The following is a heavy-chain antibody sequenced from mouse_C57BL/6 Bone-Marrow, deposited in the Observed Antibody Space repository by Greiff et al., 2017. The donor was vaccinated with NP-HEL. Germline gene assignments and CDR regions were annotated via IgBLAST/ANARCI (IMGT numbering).Heavy chain of an antibody. CDR3: ARSTVVATYFDY. V-gene: IGHV1-82*01. CDR2: IYPGDGDT. CDR1: GYAFSSSW. J-gene: IGHJ2*01. Sequence: QVQLQQSGPELVKPGASVKISCKASGYAFSSSWMNWVKQRPGKGLEWIGRIYPGDGDTNYNGKFKGKATLTADKSSSTAYMQLSSLTSEDSAVYFCARSTVVATYFDYWGQGTTLTVSS. D-gene: IGHD1-1*01.